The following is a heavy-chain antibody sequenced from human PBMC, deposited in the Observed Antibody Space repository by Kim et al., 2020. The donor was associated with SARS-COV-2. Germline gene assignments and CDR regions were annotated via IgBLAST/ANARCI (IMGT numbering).Heavy chain of an antibody. D-gene: IGHD6-6*01. CDR1: GYTFTGYY. CDR2: INPNSGGT. CDR3: ARGGAARPMDYGMDV. J-gene: IGHJ6*02. V-gene: IGHV1-2*02. Sequence: ASVKVSCKASGYTFTGYYMHWVRQAPGQGLEWMGWINPNSGGTNYAQKFQGRVTMTRDTSISTAYMELSRLRSDDTAVYYCARGGAARPMDYGMDVWGQGTTVTVSS.